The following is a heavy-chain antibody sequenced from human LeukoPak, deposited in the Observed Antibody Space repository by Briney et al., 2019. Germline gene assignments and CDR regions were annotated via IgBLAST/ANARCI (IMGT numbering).Heavy chain of an antibody. CDR3: ARGVSSSSLNWFDP. J-gene: IGHJ5*02. CDR2: IIPSGHTT. V-gene: IGHV3-23*01. Sequence: GGSLRLSCAASGFTFSSHGMNWVRQASGKGLEWVSGIIPSGHTTYYADSVRGRFTISRDNSRNTLYLQMNSLRPEDTAVYHCARGVSSSSLNWFDPWGQGTLVTVSS. CDR1: GFTFSSHG. D-gene: IGHD6-6*01.